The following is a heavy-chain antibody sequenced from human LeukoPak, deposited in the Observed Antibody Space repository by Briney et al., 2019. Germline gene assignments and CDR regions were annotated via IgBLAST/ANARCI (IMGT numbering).Heavy chain of an antibody. CDR2: ISYDGNNK. D-gene: IGHD3/OR15-3a*01. CDR3: AKGDFYYYYYMDV. Sequence: PGRSLRLSCAASGFTFSSYAMHWVRQAPGKGLEWVAVISYDGNNKYYADSVKGRFTISRDNSKNTLYLQMNSLRAEDTAVYYCAKGDFYYYYYMDVWGKGTTVTISS. CDR1: GFTFSSYA. V-gene: IGHV3-30*04. J-gene: IGHJ6*03.